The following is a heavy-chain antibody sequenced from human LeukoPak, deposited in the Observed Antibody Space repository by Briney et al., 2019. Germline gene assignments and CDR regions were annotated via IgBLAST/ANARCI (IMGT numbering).Heavy chain of an antibody. V-gene: IGHV3-30*03. CDR2: ISSDGSNK. CDR1: GFTFSSYG. Sequence: GGSLRLSCAASGFTFSSYGMHWVRQAPGKGLEWVAVISSDGSNKYYADSVKGRFTISRDNSKNTLYLQMNSLRAEDTAVYYCAVGYCSSTSCPIDYWGQGTLVTVSS. CDR3: AVGYCSSTSCPIDY. J-gene: IGHJ4*02. D-gene: IGHD2-2*01.